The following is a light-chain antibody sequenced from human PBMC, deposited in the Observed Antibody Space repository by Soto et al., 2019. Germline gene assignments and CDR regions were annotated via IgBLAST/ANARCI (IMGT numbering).Light chain of an antibody. V-gene: IGKV2-28*01. J-gene: IGKJ1*01. CDR3: IQALQTPRT. CDR1: QSLLHSNGYNY. CDR2: LGS. Sequence: IAMTQSPLSLPATPGEPASISCRSSQSLLHSNGYNYLDWYLQKPGQSPQLLVYLGSNRATGVPDRFSGSGSGTDFTLNISRVEAEDFGVYYCIQALQTPRTFGQGTKVEIK.